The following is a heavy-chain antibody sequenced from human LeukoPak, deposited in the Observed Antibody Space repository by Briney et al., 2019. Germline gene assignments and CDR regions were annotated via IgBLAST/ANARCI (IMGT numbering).Heavy chain of an antibody. CDR2: ISSSSSTI. J-gene: IGHJ4*02. Sequence: PGGSLRLSCAASGFTFSSYSMNWVRQAPGKGLEWVSYISSSSSTIYYADSVKGRFTISRDNSKTAGYLQMNSLRAEDTAVYYCARDLDSTYSSGYWGQGTLVTVSS. V-gene: IGHV3-48*01. D-gene: IGHD6-19*01. CDR3: ARDLDSTYSSGY. CDR1: GFTFSSYS.